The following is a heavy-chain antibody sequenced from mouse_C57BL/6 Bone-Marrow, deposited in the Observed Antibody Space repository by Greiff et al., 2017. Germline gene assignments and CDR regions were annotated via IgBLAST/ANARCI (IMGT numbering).Heavy chain of an antibody. CDR3: TIWGGDD. Sequence: VQLQQSGAELVRPGASVKLSCTASGFNIKDDYMHWVKQRPEQGLEWIGWIDPENGDTEYASKFQGKATITADTSSSTAYLQLSSLTSEDTAVYYCTIWGGDDWGKGTTLTVSS. CDR2: IDPENGDT. CDR1: GFNIKDDY. J-gene: IGHJ2*01. V-gene: IGHV14-4*01.